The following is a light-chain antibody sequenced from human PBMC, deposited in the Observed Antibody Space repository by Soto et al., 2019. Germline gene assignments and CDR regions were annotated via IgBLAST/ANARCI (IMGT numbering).Light chain of an antibody. CDR1: SSDVGGYNS. J-gene: IGLJ1*01. CDR3: SSYTNSATTCV. Sequence: QSVLTQPASVSGSPGQSITISCTGTSSDVGGYNSVSWYQHHPGKAPKLMIYEVSNRPSGVSNRFSGSKSGNTASLAISGLQAEDEADYYCSSYTNSATTCVLGNGTKVTVL. V-gene: IGLV2-14*01. CDR2: EVS.